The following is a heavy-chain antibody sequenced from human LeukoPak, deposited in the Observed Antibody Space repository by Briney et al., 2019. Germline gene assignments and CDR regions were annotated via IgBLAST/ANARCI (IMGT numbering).Heavy chain of an antibody. CDR1: GFTFSGYG. CDR2: IWSDGSNK. V-gene: IGHV3-33*01. D-gene: IGHD5-24*01. Sequence: GGSLRLSCAASGFTFSGYGMHWVRQAPGKGLEWVTVIWSDGSNKYYADSVKGRFTISRDNSKNTLYLQMNSLRAEDTAVYYCARELEMATIIGGVDYWGQGTLVTVSS. CDR3: ARELEMATIIGGVDY. J-gene: IGHJ4*02.